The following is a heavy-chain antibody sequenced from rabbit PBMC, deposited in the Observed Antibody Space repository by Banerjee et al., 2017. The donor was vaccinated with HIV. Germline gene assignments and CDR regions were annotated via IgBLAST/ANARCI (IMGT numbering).Heavy chain of an antibody. V-gene: IGHV1S7*01. CDR2: IDPVFDLT. CDR1: GFTLSSYY. D-gene: IGHD4-2*01. CDR3: ARDGAIGRNFAL. J-gene: IGHJ4*01. Sequence: QLEESAGGLVQPGGSLKLSCKASGFTLSSYYMNWVRQAPGKGLELNCFIDPVFDLTYDTKGENGRSTTTRGNTKNTVLLQRTTPTAADTAFYFSARDGAIGRNFALWGPGTLVTVS.